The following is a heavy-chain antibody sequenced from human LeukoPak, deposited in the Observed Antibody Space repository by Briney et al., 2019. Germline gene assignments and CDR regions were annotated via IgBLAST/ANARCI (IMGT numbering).Heavy chain of an antibody. CDR1: GGSFSGYY. D-gene: IGHD4-23*01. V-gene: IGHV4-34*01. CDR2: INHSGSA. J-gene: IGHJ6*02. Sequence: SETLSLTCAVSGGSFSGYYWTWIRQPPGKGLEWIGEINHSGSANYNPSLMSRVTISLDTSKNHFSLNLSSVAAADTAVYYCARYGNYGGKKKAGGYFHGMDVWGQGTTVTVSS. CDR3: ARYGNYGGKKKAGGYFHGMDV.